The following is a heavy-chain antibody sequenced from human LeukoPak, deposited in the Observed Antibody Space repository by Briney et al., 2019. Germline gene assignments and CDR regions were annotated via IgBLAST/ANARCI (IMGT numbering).Heavy chain of an antibody. D-gene: IGHD1-26*01. CDR2: ISSSSSYI. CDR1: GFTFSSYS. CDR3: ATNSGSPGGY. V-gene: IGHV3-21*04. Sequence: GGSLRLSCAASGFTFSSYSMNWVRQAPGKGLEWVSSISSSSSYIYYADSVKGRFTISRDNAKNSLYLQMNSLKTEDTAVYYCATNSGSPGGYWGQGTLVTVSS. J-gene: IGHJ4*02.